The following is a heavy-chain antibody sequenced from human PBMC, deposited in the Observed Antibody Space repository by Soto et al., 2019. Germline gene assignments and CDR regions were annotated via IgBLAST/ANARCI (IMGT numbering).Heavy chain of an antibody. CDR3: ARDGSWPTVGATAGFIIDY. CDR2: ISSSGSTI. V-gene: IGHV3-11*01. CDR1: GFTFSDYY. J-gene: IGHJ4*02. Sequence: QVQLVESGGGLVKPGGSLRLSCAASGFTFSDYYMSWIRQAPGRGLEWVSYISSSGSTIYYADSVKGRFTISRDNAKNSLYLQMNSLTAEDTAVYYCARDGSWPTVGATAGFIIDYWGQGTLVTVSS. D-gene: IGHD1-26*01.